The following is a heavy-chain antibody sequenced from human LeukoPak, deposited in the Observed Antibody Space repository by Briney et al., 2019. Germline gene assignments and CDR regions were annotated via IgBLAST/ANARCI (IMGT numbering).Heavy chain of an antibody. V-gene: IGHV1-69*04. CDR1: GGTFSSYA. CDR3: ARHRTYYYGSGSYFGY. CDR2: IIPILGIA. J-gene: IGHJ4*02. Sequence: GASVKVSCKASGGTFSSYAISWVRQAPGQGLEWMGRIIPILGIANYAQKFQGRVTITADKSTSTAYMELSSLRSEDTAVYYCARHRTYYYGSGSYFGYWGQGTLVTVSS. D-gene: IGHD3-10*01.